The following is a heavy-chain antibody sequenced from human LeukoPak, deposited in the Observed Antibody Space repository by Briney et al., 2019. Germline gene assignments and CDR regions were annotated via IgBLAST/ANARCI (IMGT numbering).Heavy chain of an antibody. CDR2: IYYSGST. Sequence: SETLSLTCTVSGGSISSGDYYWSWIRQPPGKGLEWIGYIYYSGSTYYNPSLKSRVTISVDTSKNQFSLKLSSVTAADTAVYYCARVVDNYAWGSYRYRRGYYYGMDVWGKGTTVTVSS. CDR3: ARVVDNYAWGSYRYRRGYYYGMDV. V-gene: IGHV4-30-4*01. J-gene: IGHJ6*04. D-gene: IGHD3-16*02. CDR1: GGSISSGDYY.